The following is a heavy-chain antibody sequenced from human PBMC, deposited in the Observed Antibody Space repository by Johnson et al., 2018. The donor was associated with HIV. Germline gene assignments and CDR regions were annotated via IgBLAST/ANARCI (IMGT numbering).Heavy chain of an antibody. D-gene: IGHD4/OR15-4a*01. CDR1: GFTFSSYA. Sequence: QVQLVESGGGVVQPGRSLRLSCAASGFTFSSYAMHWVRQAPGKGLEWVTIISYDGSNKYYADSVKGRFTISRDNNKNILYLQMNSLRAEDTAVYYCAVKLGLNDAFDILGQGTMVTVSS. CDR2: ISYDGSNK. J-gene: IGHJ3*02. V-gene: IGHV3-30*04. CDR3: AVKLGLNDAFDI.